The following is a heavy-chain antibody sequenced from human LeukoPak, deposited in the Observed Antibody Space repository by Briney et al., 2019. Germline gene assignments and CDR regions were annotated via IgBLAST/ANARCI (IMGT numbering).Heavy chain of an antibody. D-gene: IGHD6-19*01. CDR3: ARGNPRYSSGWYGFGY. J-gene: IGHJ4*02. CDR2: MFYSGNP. Sequence: SETLSLTCIVSGGSISRSTHYWGWIRQPPGKGLEWIGSMFYSGNPYYNLALKSRVTISVDTSKNQFSLKLSSVTAADTAVYYCARGNPRYSSGWYGFGYWGQGTLVTVSS. V-gene: IGHV4-39*07. CDR1: GGSISRSTHY.